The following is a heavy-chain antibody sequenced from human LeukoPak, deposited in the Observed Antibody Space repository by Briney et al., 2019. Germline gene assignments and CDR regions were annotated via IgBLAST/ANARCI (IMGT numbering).Heavy chain of an antibody. D-gene: IGHD7-27*01. CDR1: GGTFSNYV. J-gene: IGHJ4*02. Sequence: ASVKVSCKASGGTFSNYVVGWVRQAPGQGLEWMGWINGKRGDTNYAQNFQDRVTMTRDTSTSTVYMELSRLTVDDTAVYYCARDHDWGVDYWGQGTLVTVSS. CDR2: INGKRGDT. V-gene: IGHV1-2*02. CDR3: ARDHDWGVDY.